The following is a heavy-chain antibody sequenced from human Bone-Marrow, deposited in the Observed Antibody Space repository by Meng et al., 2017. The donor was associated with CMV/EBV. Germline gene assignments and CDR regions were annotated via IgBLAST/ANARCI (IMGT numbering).Heavy chain of an antibody. CDR1: GFTFSSYG. Sequence: GESLKISCAAPGFTFSSYGMYWVRQAPGKGLEWVAVIWYDGSNKYYADSVKGRFSISRDNSKNTLYLQMNSLRAEDTAVYYCAKEADDSGYFYVGVPAMDYWGQGTVVTVSS. J-gene: IGHJ4*02. CDR3: AKEADDSGYFYVGVPAMDY. D-gene: IGHD3-22*01. V-gene: IGHV3-33*06. CDR2: IWYDGSNK.